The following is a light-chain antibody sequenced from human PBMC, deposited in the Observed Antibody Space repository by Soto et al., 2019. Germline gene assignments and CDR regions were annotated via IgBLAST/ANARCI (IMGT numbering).Light chain of an antibody. CDR3: KQRSNWPQFT. J-gene: IGKJ3*01. CDR2: DAS. Sequence: EIVLTQSPATLSLSPGERATLSCRASQSVRTSLAWFQQKPGQAPRPLIYDASNRATGIPVRFSGSGSGTDFTLTISSLEPEDFEVYYCKQRSNWPQFTFGPGTKVEIK. CDR1: QSVRTS. V-gene: IGKV3-11*01.